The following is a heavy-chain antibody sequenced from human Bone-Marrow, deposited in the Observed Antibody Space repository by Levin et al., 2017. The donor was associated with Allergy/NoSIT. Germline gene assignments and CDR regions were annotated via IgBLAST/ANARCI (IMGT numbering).Heavy chain of an antibody. J-gene: IGHJ6*02. CDR3: ARDTAILPRVAWGMDV. CDR1: GFTFSSYA. D-gene: IGHD5-18*01. V-gene: IGHV3-30*04. CDR2: ISYDGSNK. Sequence: PGGSLRLSCAASGFTFSSYAMHWVRQAPGKGLEWVAVISYDGSNKYYADSVKGRFTISRDNSKNTLYLQMNSLRAEDTAVYYCARDTAILPRVAWGMDVWGQGTTVTVSS.